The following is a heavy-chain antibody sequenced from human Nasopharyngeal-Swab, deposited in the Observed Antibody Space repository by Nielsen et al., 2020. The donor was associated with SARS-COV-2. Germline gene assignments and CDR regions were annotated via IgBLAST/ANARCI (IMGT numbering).Heavy chain of an antibody. Sequence: CVRQAPGQGLEWMGWINPNSGGTNYAQKFQGWVTMTRDTSTSTVFMDLSSLRSEDTAVYYCARRGRCSGSSCDMDVWGQGTTVTVSS. V-gene: IGHV1-2*04. CDR3: ARRGRCSGSSCDMDV. CDR2: INPNSGGT. J-gene: IGHJ6*02. D-gene: IGHD2-2*01.